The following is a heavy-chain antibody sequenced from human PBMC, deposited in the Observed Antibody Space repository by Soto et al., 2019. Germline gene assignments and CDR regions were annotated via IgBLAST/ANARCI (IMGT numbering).Heavy chain of an antibody. V-gene: IGHV4-34*01. CDR1: GLSFSGYY. J-gene: IGHJ5*02. CDR2: INHSGST. Sequence: XETLSLTCAVYGLSFSGYYWSWIRQPPGKGLEWIGEINHSGSTNYNPSLKSRVTISVDTSKNQFSLKLSSVTAADTAVYYCARGTLAIFGVVNRRWFDHWAQGTLVTVSS. CDR3: ARGTLAIFGVVNRRWFDH. D-gene: IGHD3-3*01.